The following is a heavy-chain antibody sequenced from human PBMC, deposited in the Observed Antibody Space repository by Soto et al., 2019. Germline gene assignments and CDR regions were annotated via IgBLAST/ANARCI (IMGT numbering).Heavy chain of an antibody. CDR1: GGSISSSSYY. CDR3: ARGHYDILIQYYFDY. CDR2: IYYSGST. V-gene: IGHV4-39*07. Sequence: SETLSLTCTVSGGSISSSSYYWGWIRQPPGKGLEWIGSIYYSGSTNYNPSLKSRVTISVDTSKNQFSLKLSSVTAADTAVYYCARGHYDILIQYYFDYWGQGTLVTVSS. J-gene: IGHJ4*02. D-gene: IGHD3-9*01.